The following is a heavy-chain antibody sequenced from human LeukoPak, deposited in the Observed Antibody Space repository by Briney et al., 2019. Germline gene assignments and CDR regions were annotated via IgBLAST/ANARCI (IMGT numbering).Heavy chain of an antibody. CDR1: GGSFSGYY. V-gene: IGHV4-34*01. Sequence: PETLSLTCAVYGGSFSGYYWSWIRQPPGKGLEWIGEINHSGSTNYNPSLKSRVTISVDTSKNQFSLKLSSVTAADTAVYYCARGPYGDSYYYYYYMDVWGKGTTVTVSS. CDR2: INHSGST. D-gene: IGHD4-17*01. CDR3: ARGPYGDSYYYYYYMDV. J-gene: IGHJ6*03.